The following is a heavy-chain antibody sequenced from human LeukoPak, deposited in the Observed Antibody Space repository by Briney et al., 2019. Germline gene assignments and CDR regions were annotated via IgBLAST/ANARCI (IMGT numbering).Heavy chain of an antibody. D-gene: IGHD3/OR15-3a*01. V-gene: IGHV3-7*03. CDR3: ARDRFGPYYGMDV. CDR2: IKQDGSEK. J-gene: IGHJ6*02. Sequence: PGASLRLSCAASGFIFSTYWMSWVRQAPGKGLECVANIKQDGSEKYYVDSVKGRFTISRDNARNSLYLQMDSLRAEDTAVYYCARDRFGPYYGMDVWGQGTTVIVSS. CDR1: GFIFSTYW.